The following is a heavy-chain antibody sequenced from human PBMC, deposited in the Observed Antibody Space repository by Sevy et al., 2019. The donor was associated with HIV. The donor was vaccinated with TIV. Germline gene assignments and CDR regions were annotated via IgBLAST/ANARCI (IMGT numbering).Heavy chain of an antibody. CDR2: IWFDGSNI. J-gene: IGHJ4*02. CDR3: ARERTYLFDY. Sequence: GGFLRLSCVASGFTFGSYGMRWVRQAPGKGLEWVADIWFDGSNIHYADSVRGRFTISRDNSKNTLSLQMSSLRAEDTAVYYCARERTYLFDYCGQGTLVTVSS. CDR1: GFTFGSYG. V-gene: IGHV3-33*01.